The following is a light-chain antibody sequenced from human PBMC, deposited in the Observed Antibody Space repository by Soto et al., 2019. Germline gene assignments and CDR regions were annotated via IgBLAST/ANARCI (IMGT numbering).Light chain of an antibody. CDR3: QHYNTYPWT. CDR2: KAS. CDR1: QSISSW. J-gene: IGKJ1*01. Sequence: DIQMTQSPSLLSASVGDIVTITCRASQSISSWLAWYQQKPGKAPNLLIHKASHLESGVPSRFSGSGSGTEFTLTISSLQPGDFATYYCQHYNTYPWTFGQGTKVDIK. V-gene: IGKV1-5*03.